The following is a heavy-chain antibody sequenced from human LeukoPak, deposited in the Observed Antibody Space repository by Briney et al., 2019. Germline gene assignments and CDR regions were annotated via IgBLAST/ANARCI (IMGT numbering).Heavy chain of an antibody. CDR1: GFTFSSYW. Sequence: GGSLRLSCAASGFTFSSYWMTWVRLAPGKGLEWVANIKEDGGEQYSVDSVKGRFTISRDNAKNSLYLQMNSLRAEDTAVYYCAKPSYCGSSTCPLGDWGQGTLVTVSS. CDR3: AKPSYCGSSTCPLGD. CDR2: IKEDGGEQ. D-gene: IGHD2-2*01. V-gene: IGHV3-7*01. J-gene: IGHJ4*02.